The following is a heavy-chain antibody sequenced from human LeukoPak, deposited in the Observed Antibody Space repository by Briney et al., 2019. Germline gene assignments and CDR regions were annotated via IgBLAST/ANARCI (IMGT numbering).Heavy chain of an antibody. CDR3: ARGGRDTSEYYDFWSGSNRLYYYYHMDV. Sequence: SETLSLTCTVSGDSISSGYNWGWIRQPPGRGREGIGIIYHGGSTYYNPSLKSRATISVDTSKNQFSLKLSSVTAADTAVYYCARGGRDTSEYYDFWSGSNRLYYYYHMDVWGKGTTVTVSS. CDR1: GDSISSGYN. V-gene: IGHV4-38-2*02. D-gene: IGHD3-3*01. J-gene: IGHJ6*03. CDR2: IYHGGST.